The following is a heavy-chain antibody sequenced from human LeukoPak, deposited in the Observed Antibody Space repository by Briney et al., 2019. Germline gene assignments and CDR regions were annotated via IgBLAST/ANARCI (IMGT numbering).Heavy chain of an antibody. Sequence: GGSLRLSCAASGFTFSSYDMHWVRQATGKGLEWVSAIGTAGDTYYPGSVKGRFTISRENAKNSLYLQMNSLRAEDTAVYYCARDLGYCTNGVCHTRFDYWGQGTLVAVSS. V-gene: IGHV3-13*01. CDR3: ARDLGYCTNGVCHTRFDY. J-gene: IGHJ4*02. CDR2: IGTAGDT. CDR1: GFTFSSYD. D-gene: IGHD2-8*01.